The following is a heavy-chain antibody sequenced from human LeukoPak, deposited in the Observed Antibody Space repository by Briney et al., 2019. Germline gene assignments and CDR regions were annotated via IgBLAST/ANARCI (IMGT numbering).Heavy chain of an antibody. CDR1: GYTFTGYY. D-gene: IGHD3-22*01. J-gene: IGHJ3*02. CDR2: INPNSGGA. Sequence: ASVKVSCKASGYTFTGYYMHWVRQAPGQGLEWMGRINPNSGGANYAQKFQGRVTMTRDTSISTAYMELSRLRSDDTAVYYCARDYYYDSRGAFDIWGQGTMVTVSS. CDR3: ARDYYYDSRGAFDI. V-gene: IGHV1-2*06.